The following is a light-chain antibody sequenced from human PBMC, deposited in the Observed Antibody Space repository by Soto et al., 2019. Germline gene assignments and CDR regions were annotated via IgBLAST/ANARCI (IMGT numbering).Light chain of an antibody. CDR3: QQLNYWPRIT. Sequence: EIVMTQSPATLSVSPGERATLSCRASQSVSSSLAWYQQKPGQAPRLLIYGASTRATGIPARFSGSGSGTEFTLTISSLQSEDFAVYYCQQLNYWPRITFGQGTRLEIK. CDR2: GAS. J-gene: IGKJ5*01. CDR1: QSVSSS. V-gene: IGKV3-15*01.